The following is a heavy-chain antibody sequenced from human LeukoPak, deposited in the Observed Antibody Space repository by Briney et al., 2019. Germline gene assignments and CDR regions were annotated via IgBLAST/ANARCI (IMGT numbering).Heavy chain of an antibody. CDR1: GLTFSTYG. D-gene: IGHD5-24*01. Sequence: PGGSLRLSCEASGLTFSTYGMHWVRQAPGKGLEWVTFIHNDGSDKIYADSVKGRFTISRDNAKNSLYLQMNSLRAEDTAVYYCARERRLQLRDAFDIWGQGTMVTVSS. CDR2: IHNDGSDK. CDR3: ARERRLQLRDAFDI. V-gene: IGHV3-30*02. J-gene: IGHJ3*02.